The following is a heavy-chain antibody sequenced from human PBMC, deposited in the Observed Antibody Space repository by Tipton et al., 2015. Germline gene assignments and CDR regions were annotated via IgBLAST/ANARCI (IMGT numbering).Heavy chain of an antibody. Sequence: TLSLTCAVSAYSISSDYYWGWIRQPPGKGLEWIGRISHSGNTYYNPSLKIRVTMSRDTSKNQFSMKLTSVTAADTAVYYCACQDYDSLTRDYQTVDYWGQGTLVTISS. V-gene: IGHV4-38-2*01. D-gene: IGHD3-9*01. CDR2: ISHSGNT. J-gene: IGHJ4*02. CDR1: AYSISSDYY. CDR3: ACQDYDSLTRDYQTVDY.